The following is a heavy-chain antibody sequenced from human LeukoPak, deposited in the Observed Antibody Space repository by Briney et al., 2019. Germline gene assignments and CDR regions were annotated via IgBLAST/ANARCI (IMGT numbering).Heavy chain of an antibody. CDR2: IYYSGST. J-gene: IGHJ4*02. CDR1: GGSISSYY. V-gene: IGHV4-59*01. D-gene: IGHD2-21*02. Sequence: SETLSLTCTVSGGSISSYYWSWIRQPPGKGLEWIGYIYYSGSTNYNPSLKSRVTISVDTSKNQFSLKMSSVTAADTAVYYCARAYCGGDCYSFDYWGQGTLVTVSS. CDR3: ARAYCGGDCYSFDY.